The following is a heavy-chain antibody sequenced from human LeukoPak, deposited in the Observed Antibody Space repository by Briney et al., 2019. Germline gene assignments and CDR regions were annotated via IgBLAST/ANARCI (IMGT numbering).Heavy chain of an antibody. J-gene: IGHJ4*02. Sequence: GGSLRLSCDTSGFILNDYWIHWVRQAPGKGLFWVAGVRGDGTKTVYADSVKGRFTVSRDNAKDALFLQMNSLRAEDTAVYYCARDGTESIPNDFWGQGTLVTVSS. CDR2: VRGDGTKT. D-gene: IGHD1-14*01. CDR3: ARDGTESIPNDF. CDR1: GFILNDYW. V-gene: IGHV3-74*01.